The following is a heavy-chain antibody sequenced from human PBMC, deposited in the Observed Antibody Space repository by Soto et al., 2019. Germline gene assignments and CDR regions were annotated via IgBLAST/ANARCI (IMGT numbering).Heavy chain of an antibody. CDR3: ARDSGLCSGGSCYSGSFDY. V-gene: IGHV1-69*01. D-gene: IGHD2-15*01. Sequence: QVQLVQSGAEVQKPGSSVKVSCKASGGTFSSYAISWVRQAPGQGLEWMGGIIPIFGTANYAQKFQGRVTITADESTSTAYMELSSLRSEDTAVYYCARDSGLCSGGSCYSGSFDYWGQGTLVTVSS. J-gene: IGHJ4*02. CDR2: IIPIFGTA. CDR1: GGTFSSYA.